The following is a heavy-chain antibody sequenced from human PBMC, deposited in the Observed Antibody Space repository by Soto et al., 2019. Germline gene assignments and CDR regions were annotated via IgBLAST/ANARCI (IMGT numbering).Heavy chain of an antibody. CDR3: ARAFDYGAAEIDY. J-gene: IGHJ4*02. D-gene: IGHD4-17*01. V-gene: IGHV4-59*01. Sequence: QVQLQESGPGLVKPSETLSLTCTVSGGSISSYYWSWIRQPPGKGLEWIGYIYYSGSTNYNPSLTSRVTISVDTSKNQFSLKLSSVTAADTAVYYCARAFDYGAAEIDYWGQGTLVTVSS. CDR2: IYYSGST. CDR1: GGSISSYY.